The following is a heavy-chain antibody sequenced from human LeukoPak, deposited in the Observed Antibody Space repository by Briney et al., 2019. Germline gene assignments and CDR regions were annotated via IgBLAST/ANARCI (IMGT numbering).Heavy chain of an antibody. CDR1: GYTFTNHS. J-gene: IGHJ6*04. D-gene: IGHD3-10*01. V-gene: IGHV7-4-1*02. CDR2: IDTNTGNP. Sequence: ASVKISCKASGYTFTNHSINWVRQAPGQGLEYMGWIDTNTGNPTYAQAFTGRIVFSLDTSVSTAYLDIRSLKAEDTAVYFCARRSMVQHLDVWGKGTTVIVSS. CDR3: ARRSMVQHLDV.